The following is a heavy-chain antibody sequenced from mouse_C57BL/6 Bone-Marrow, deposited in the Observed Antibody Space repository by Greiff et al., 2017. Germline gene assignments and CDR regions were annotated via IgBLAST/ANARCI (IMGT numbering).Heavy chain of an antibody. CDR1: GYTFTNYG. CDR3: ARWGGSDYFDY. V-gene: IGHV1-81*01. CDR2: IYPKSVNT. D-gene: IGHD1-1*01. Sequence: QVQLQQSGAELARPGASVKLSCKASGYTFTNYGISWVKQSTGEGLEWIGEIYPKSVNTYYNEKLKGKATLTADKSSSTAYMELRSLTSEYSAVDFCARWGGSDYFDYWGQGTTLTVSA. J-gene: IGHJ2*01.